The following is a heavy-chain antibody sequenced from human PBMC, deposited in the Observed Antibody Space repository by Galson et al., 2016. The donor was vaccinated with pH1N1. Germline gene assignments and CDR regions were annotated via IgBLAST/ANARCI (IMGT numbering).Heavy chain of an antibody. D-gene: IGHD4-17*01. Sequence: SLRLSCAASRFNFRIYAMSWVRQAPGKGLEWVSSLSNNGGSTYYADSVKGRFTISRDNSKDILSLQMNSLRAEDTALYYSAKDRRPYGDYTQDYDNCGQGTLVFVSS. V-gene: IGHV3-23*01. J-gene: IGHJ4*02. CDR3: AKDRRPYGDYTQDYDN. CDR1: RFNFRIYA. CDR2: LSNNGGST.